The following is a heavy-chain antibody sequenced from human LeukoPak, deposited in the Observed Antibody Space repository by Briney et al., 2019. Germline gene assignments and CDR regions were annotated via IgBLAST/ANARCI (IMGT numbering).Heavy chain of an antibody. CDR1: GFTFSSYS. CDR2: ISSLSGTI. V-gene: IGHV3-48*01. CDR3: AGDQGGGTSY. D-gene: IGHD2-2*01. J-gene: IGHJ4*02. Sequence: GGSLRLSCAASGFTFSSYSMNWVRQAPGKGLEWVSYISSLSGTIYYADSVKGRFTISRDNAKSSLYLQMNSLTAEDTAVYYCAGDQGGGTSYWGQGTLVTVSS.